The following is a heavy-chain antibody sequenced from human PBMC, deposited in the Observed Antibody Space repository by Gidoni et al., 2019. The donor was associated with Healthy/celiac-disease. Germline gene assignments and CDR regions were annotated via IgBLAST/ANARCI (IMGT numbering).Heavy chain of an antibody. CDR3: AKDGFGIVGATTDYFDY. CDR2: ISGSGRST. D-gene: IGHD1-26*01. Sequence: EVQLLESGGGLVQPGGSLRLSFAASGFTFSSSAMSWVRQAPGKGLEWVSAISGSGRSTYYADSGKGRFTISRDNSKNTLYLQRNSLRAEDTAVYYWAKDGFGIVGATTDYFDYWGQGTLVTVSS. CDR1: GFTFSSSA. J-gene: IGHJ4*02. V-gene: IGHV3-23*01.